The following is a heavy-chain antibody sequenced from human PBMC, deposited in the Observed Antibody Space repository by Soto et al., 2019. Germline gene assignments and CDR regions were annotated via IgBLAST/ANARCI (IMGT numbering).Heavy chain of an antibody. V-gene: IGHV3-49*04. CDR3: TRGSPPQGVQLWFPYYFDY. CDR1: GFTFGDYA. J-gene: IGHJ4*02. Sequence: PGGSLRLSRTASGFTFGDYAMSWVRQAPGKGLEWVGFIRSKAYGGTTEYAASVKGRFTISRDDSKSIAYLQMNSLKTEDTAVYYCTRGSPPQGVQLWFPYYFDYWGQGTLVTVSS. D-gene: IGHD5-18*01. CDR2: IRSKAYGGTT.